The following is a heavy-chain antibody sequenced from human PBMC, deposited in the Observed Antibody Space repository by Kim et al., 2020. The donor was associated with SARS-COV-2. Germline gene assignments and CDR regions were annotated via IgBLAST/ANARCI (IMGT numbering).Heavy chain of an antibody. J-gene: IGHJ6*03. D-gene: IGHD1-1*01. Sequence: SETLSLTCTVSGGSISSGGYYWSWIRQHPGKGLEWIGYIYYSGSTYYNPSLKSRVTISVDTSKNQFSLKLSSVTAADTAVYYCARVAGTLYYMDVWGKGTTVTVSS. CDR2: IYYSGST. CDR3: ARVAGTLYYMDV. V-gene: IGHV4-31*03. CDR1: GGSISSGGYY.